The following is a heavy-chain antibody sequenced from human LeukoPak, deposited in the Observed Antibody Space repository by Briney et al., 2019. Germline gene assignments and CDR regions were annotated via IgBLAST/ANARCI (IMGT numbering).Heavy chain of an antibody. CDR1: GGSFSGYY. D-gene: IGHD4-17*01. J-gene: IGHJ5*02. CDR2: INHSGST. CDR3: ARGWTTVTIDP. Sequence: MSSETLSLTCAVYGGSFSGYYWSWIRQPPGKGLEWIGEINHSGSTNYNPSLKSRVTISVDTSKNQFSLKLSSVTAADTAVYYCARGWTTVTIDPWGQGTLVTVSS. V-gene: IGHV4-34*01.